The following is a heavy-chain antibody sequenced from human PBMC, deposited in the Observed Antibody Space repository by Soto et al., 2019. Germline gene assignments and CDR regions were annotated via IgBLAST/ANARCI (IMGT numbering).Heavy chain of an antibody. V-gene: IGHV2-5*02. CDR3: AHRQGNPVYSSSWYVGKTRDWFDP. Sequence: SGPTLVNPTQTLTLTCTFSGFSLSTSGVGVGWIRQPPGKALEWLALIYWDDDKRYSPSLKSRLTITKDTSKNQVVLTMTNMDPVDTATYYCAHRQGNPVYSSSWYVGKTRDWFDPWGQGTLVTVSS. J-gene: IGHJ5*02. CDR2: IYWDDDK. CDR1: GFSLSTSGVG. D-gene: IGHD6-13*01.